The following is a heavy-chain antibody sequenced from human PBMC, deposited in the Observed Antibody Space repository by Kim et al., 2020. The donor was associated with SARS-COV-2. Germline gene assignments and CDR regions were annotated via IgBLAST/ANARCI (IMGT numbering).Heavy chain of an antibody. V-gene: IGHV4-39*01. CDR2: IYYSGST. CDR3: ANIVATIEVNY. J-gene: IGHJ4*02. Sequence: SETLSLTCTVSGGSISSSSYYWGWIRQPPGKGLEWIGSIYYSGSTYYNPSLKSRVTISVDTSKNQFSLKLSSVTAADTAVYYCANIVATIEVNYWGQGTLVTVSS. D-gene: IGHD5-12*01. CDR1: GGSISSSSYY.